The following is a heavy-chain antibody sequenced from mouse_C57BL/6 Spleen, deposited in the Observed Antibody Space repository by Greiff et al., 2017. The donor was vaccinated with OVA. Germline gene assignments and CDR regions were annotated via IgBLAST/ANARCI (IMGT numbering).Heavy chain of an antibody. Sequence: QVQLQQPGAELVRPGSSVKLSCKASGYTFTSYWMDWVKQRPGQGLEWIGNIYPSDSGTHYNQKFKDKATLTVDKSSSTAYMQLSSLTSEDSAVYYCARTTQSVMDYWGQGTSVTVSS. J-gene: IGHJ4*01. V-gene: IGHV1-61*01. D-gene: IGHD2-12*01. CDR1: GYTFTSYW. CDR3: ARTTQSVMDY. CDR2: IYPSDSGT.